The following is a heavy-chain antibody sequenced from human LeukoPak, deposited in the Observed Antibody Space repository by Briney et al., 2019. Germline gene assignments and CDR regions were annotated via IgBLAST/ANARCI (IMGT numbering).Heavy chain of an antibody. CDR2: IYYSGST. CDR3: ARHFTSEKGYCSGGSCYGEYYFDY. D-gene: IGHD2-15*01. J-gene: IGHJ4*02. Sequence: SETLSLTCTVSGGSNSRYYWSWIRQPPGKGLEWIGYIYYSGSTNYNPSLKSRVTISVDTSKNQFSLKLSSVTAADTAVYYCARHFTSEKGYCSGGSCYGEYYFDYWGQGTLVTVSS. V-gene: IGHV4-59*08. CDR1: GGSNSRYY.